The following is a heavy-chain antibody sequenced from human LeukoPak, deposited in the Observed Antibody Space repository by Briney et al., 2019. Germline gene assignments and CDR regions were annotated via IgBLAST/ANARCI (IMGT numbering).Heavy chain of an antibody. CDR2: IYYSGST. Sequence: SQTLSLTCTVSGGSISSGDYYWSWLRQPPGTGLEWFGYIYYSGSTYYNPSLKSRVTISVDTSKNQFSLKLSSGTAADTAVYYCARDFIATTGAFDIWGQGTMVTVSS. D-gene: IGHD6-13*01. V-gene: IGHV4-30-4*08. J-gene: IGHJ3*02. CDR1: GGSISSGDYY. CDR3: ARDFIATTGAFDI.